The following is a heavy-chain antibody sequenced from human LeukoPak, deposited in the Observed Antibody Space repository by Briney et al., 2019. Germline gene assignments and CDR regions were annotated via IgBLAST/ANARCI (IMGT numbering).Heavy chain of an antibody. CDR3: ASFSWSGSHS. Sequence: SETLSLTCAVYGGSFSGYYWSWIRQPPGKGLEWIGEINHSGSTNYNPSLKSRVTISVDTSKNQFSLKLSSVTAADTAVYYCASFSWSGSHSWGQGTLVRLL. CDR1: GGSFSGYY. CDR2: INHSGST. V-gene: IGHV4-34*01. D-gene: IGHD3-3*01. J-gene: IGHJ4*02.